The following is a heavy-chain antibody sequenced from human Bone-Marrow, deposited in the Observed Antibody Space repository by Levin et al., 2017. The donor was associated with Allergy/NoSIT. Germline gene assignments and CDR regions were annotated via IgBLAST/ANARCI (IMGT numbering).Heavy chain of an antibody. CDR2: IHYSGST. CDR1: GSSISTDY. Sequence: SETLSLTCTVSGSSISTDYWSWLRQPPGKGLEWIGYIHYSGSTNYNPSLRSRVTMSLDTSNNQFSLRLSSVTAADTAVYYCARYVANQYFQHWGQGTLVTVSS. D-gene: IGHD2-21*01. V-gene: IGHV4-59*01. CDR3: ARYVANQYFQH. J-gene: IGHJ1*01.